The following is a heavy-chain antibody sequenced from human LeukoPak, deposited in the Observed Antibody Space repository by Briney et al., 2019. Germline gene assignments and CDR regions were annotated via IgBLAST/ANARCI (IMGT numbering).Heavy chain of an antibody. D-gene: IGHD3-22*01. CDR2: ITGNALNT. J-gene: IGHJ4*02. Sequence: GGSLRLSCAASGFTFSNYAMSWVRQAPGKGLEWVSSITGNALNTYQADFIKGRFTISRDDSKNTLYLHLSSLRVEDTAVYYCAKLQDFYDNSGYSYFDNWGQGTLVTVST. CDR3: AKLQDFYDNSGYSYFDN. V-gene: IGHV3-23*01. CDR1: GFTFSNYA.